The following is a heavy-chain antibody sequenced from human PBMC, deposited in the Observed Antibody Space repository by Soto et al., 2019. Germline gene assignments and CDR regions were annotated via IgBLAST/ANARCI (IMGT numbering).Heavy chain of an antibody. V-gene: IGHV3-72*01. J-gene: IGHJ6*02. CDR1: GFTFSDHC. Sequence: GGPLRLSCAASGFTFSDHCMDWVRQAPGKGLEWVGRTRNKANSYTTEYAASVKGRFTISRDDSKNSLYLQMNSLKTEDTAVYYCARVSSIAARSSYYYYGMDVWGQGTTVTVSS. D-gene: IGHD6-6*01. CDR3: ARVSSIAARSSYYYYGMDV. CDR2: TRNKANSYTT.